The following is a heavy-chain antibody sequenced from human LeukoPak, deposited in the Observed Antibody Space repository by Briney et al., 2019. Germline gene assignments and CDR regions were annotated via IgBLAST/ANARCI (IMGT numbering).Heavy chain of an antibody. V-gene: IGHV4-59*11. J-gene: IGHJ6*03. Sequence: SETLSLTCTVSGGSISSHYWSWIRQPPGKGLEWIGYIYYSGSTNYNPSLKSRVTISVDTSKNQFSLKLRSVTAADTAVYYCARVRNGGFYYMDVWGKGTTVTVSS. CDR3: ARVRNGGFYYMDV. D-gene: IGHD2-8*01. CDR2: IYYSGST. CDR1: GGSISSHY.